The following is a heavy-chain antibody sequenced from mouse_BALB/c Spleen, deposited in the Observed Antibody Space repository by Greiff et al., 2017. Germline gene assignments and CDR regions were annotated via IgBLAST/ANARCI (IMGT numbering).Heavy chain of an antibody. Sequence: EVQRVESGGGLVQPGGSLRLSCATSGFTFTDYYMSWVRQPPGKALEWLGFIRNKANGYTTEYSASVKGRFTISRDNSQSILYLQMNTLRAEDSATYYCARDLYYYGSSYRAYWGQGTLVTVSA. J-gene: IGHJ3*01. CDR3: ARDLYYYGSSYRAY. CDR1: GFTFTDYY. V-gene: IGHV7-3*02. CDR2: IRNKANGYTT. D-gene: IGHD1-1*01.